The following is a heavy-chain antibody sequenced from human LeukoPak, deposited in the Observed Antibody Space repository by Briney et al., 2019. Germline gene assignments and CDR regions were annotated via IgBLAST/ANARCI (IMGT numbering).Heavy chain of an antibody. CDR2: ISSSSSTI. Sequence: PGGSLRLSCAASGFTFSSYSMNWVRQAPGKGLEWVSYISSSSSTIYYADSVKGRSTISRDNAKNSLYLQMNSLRSDDTAVYYCARSQKIGSPAAIFRYGRGGWFDPWGQGTLVTVSS. CDR3: ARSQKIGSPAAIFRYGRGGWFDP. J-gene: IGHJ5*02. CDR1: GFTFSSYS. V-gene: IGHV3-48*01. D-gene: IGHD2-2*01.